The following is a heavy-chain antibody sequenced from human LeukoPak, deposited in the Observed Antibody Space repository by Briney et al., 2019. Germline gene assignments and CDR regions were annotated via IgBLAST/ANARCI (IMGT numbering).Heavy chain of an antibody. J-gene: IGHJ4*02. V-gene: IGHV3-21*01. CDR3: AIDCSSTSCYAY. CDR2: ISSSSSYI. D-gene: IGHD2-2*01. Sequence: GGSLRLSCAASGFTFSSYSMNWVRQAPGKGLEWVSSISSSSSYIYYADSVKGRFTISRDNAKNSLYLQMNSLRAEDTAVYYCAIDCSSTSCYAYWGQGTLVTVSS. CDR1: GFTFSSYS.